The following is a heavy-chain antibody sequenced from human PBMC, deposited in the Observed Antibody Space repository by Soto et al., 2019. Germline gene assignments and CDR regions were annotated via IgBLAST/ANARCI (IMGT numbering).Heavy chain of an antibody. D-gene: IGHD5-18*01. CDR3: ARGRDTAMARVAFDI. J-gene: IGHJ3*02. CDR1: GFTVSSNY. Sequence: EVQLVESGGGLVQPGGSLRLSCAASGFTVSSNYMTWVRQAPGKGLEWVSVIYSVGSTYYADSVKGRFTISRHNSKNTLYLQMTSLRAEDTAVYYCARGRDTAMARVAFDIWGQGTMVTVSS. CDR2: IYSVGST. V-gene: IGHV3-53*04.